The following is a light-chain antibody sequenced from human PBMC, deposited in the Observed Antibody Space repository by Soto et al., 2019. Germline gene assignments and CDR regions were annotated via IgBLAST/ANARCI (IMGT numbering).Light chain of an antibody. CDR3: QKYNGAPPFT. J-gene: IGKJ3*01. CDR2: AAS. Sequence: DIQMTQSPSSLSASVGDRVTITCRASQGISNYLAWYQQKPGKVPKLLIYAASTLQSGVPSRFSGSGSGTDFTLTISSLQPEDVATYYCQKYNGAPPFTFGLGTKVDIK. V-gene: IGKV1-27*01. CDR1: QGISNY.